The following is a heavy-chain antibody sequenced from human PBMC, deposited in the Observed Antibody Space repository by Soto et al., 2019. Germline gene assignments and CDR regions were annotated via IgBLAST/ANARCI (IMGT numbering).Heavy chain of an antibody. V-gene: IGHV3-23*01. CDR2: ISGSGGST. CDR3: AKYGGIVVVPAANWFDL. D-gene: IGHD2-2*01. CDR1: GFTFSSYA. Sequence: GGSLRLSCAASGFTFSSYAMSWVRQAPGKGLEWVSAISGSGGSTYYADSVKGRFTISRDNSKNTLYLQMNSLRAEDTAVYYCAKYGGIVVVPAANWFDLWGQGTLVTVSS. J-gene: IGHJ5*02.